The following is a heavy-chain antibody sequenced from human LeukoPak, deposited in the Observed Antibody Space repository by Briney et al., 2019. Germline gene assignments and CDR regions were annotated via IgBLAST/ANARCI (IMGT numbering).Heavy chain of an antibody. CDR3: ARGGWPNFDY. D-gene: IGHD2-15*01. J-gene: IGHJ4*02. CDR2: IYYSGST. V-gene: IGHV4-59*01. CDR1: GGTISSYY. Sequence: SETLSLTCTVTGGTISSYYWSWIRQPPGKELAWIGYIYYSGSTNYNPSLKSRVTISVDTSKNQFSLKLSSVTAADTAVYYCARGGWPNFDYWGQGTLVTVSS.